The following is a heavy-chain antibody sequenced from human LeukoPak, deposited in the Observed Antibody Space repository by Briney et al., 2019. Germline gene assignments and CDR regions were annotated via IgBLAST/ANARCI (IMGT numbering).Heavy chain of an antibody. CDR1: GFTFSSYG. V-gene: IGHV3-33*01. J-gene: IGHJ4*02. CDR3: ARDSCWGGTCYSTEY. D-gene: IGHD2-15*01. Sequence: GGSLRLSCAASGFTFSSYGMHWVRQAPGKGLEWVAVIWYDGIKEYYADSVKGRFTISRDNSKNTLYLQMNSLRAEDTAVYYCARDSCWGGTCYSTEYWGQGTLVSVSS. CDR2: IWYDGIKE.